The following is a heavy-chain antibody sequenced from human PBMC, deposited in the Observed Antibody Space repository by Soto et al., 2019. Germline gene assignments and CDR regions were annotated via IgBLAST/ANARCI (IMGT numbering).Heavy chain of an antibody. CDR1: GYTFTSFG. CDR3: TRELFFISPSTVTTDAY. D-gene: IGHD4-17*01. J-gene: IGHJ4*02. Sequence: VQLVQSGAEVKKPGASVRVSCKASGYTFTSFGLSWVRQAPGQGPEWMGWISPESDKATYAHKFQGRITMTTDTSTITAYMDLMSLRSDDTAVYYCTRELFFISPSTVTTDAYWGQGTLVSVS. V-gene: IGHV1-18*01. CDR2: ISPESDKA.